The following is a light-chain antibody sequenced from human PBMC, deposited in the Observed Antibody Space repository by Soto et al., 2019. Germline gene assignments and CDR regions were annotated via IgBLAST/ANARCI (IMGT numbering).Light chain of an antibody. CDR3: ISYKTDDTFL. Sequence: QSALTQPASVSGSPGQSITISCTGTISDVGSHNLVSWYQQHPDKAPKLIIYEVNERPSGVSSRFSGSKSGITASLTISGLQAEDEAEYFCISYKTDDTFLFGTGTKVNV. CDR2: EVN. V-gene: IGLV2-14*02. J-gene: IGLJ1*01. CDR1: ISDVGSHNL.